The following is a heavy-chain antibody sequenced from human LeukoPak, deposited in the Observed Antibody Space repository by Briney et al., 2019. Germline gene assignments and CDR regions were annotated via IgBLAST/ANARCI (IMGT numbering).Heavy chain of an antibody. CDR1: GASISSYY. V-gene: IGHV4-59*01. J-gene: IGHJ6*03. CDR3: AREVYMDV. Sequence: SETLSLTCTVSGASISSYYWSWTRQPPGKGLEWIGYIYYSGITNYNPSLKSRVTISVDTSKNQFSLKLSSVTAADTAVYYCAREVYMDVWGKGITVTISS. CDR2: IYYSGIT.